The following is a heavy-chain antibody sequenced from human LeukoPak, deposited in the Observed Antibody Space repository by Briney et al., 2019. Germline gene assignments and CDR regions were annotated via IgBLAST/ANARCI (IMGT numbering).Heavy chain of an antibody. D-gene: IGHD3-9*01. Sequence: GGSLRLSCAASGFRFGGSTISWVRQAPGKGLQWVSSISDSGNTYYAESLKGRITVSRDNAKNSLFLQMNSLRADDTAVYYCARDASIGLDVWGNGTTVTVSS. CDR3: ARDASIGLDV. CDR1: GFRFGGST. J-gene: IGHJ6*04. V-gene: IGHV3-21*01. CDR2: ISDSGNT.